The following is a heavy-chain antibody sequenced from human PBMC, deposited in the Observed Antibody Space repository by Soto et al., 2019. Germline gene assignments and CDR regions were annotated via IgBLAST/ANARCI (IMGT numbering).Heavy chain of an antibody. J-gene: IGHJ6*02. CDR3: ARERIHGYGMDV. D-gene: IGHD2-15*01. CDR2: ISSSSSYI. Sequence: GGSLRLSCAASGFTFSSYSMNWVRQAPGKGLEWVSSISSSSSYIYYADSVKGRFTISRDNAKNSLYLQMNSLRAEDTAVYYCARERIHGYGMDVWGQGTTVTVSS. V-gene: IGHV3-21*01. CDR1: GFTFSSYS.